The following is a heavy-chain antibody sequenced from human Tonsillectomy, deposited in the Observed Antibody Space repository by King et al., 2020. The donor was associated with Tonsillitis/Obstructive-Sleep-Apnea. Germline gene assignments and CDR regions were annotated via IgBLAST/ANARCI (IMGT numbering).Heavy chain of an antibody. Sequence: DVQLVESGGGLVQPGGSLRLSCADSGFTFSSFEMNWVRQAPGKGLEWVSYISSRGNTMYYADSVKGRFTISRDNAKSSLYLQMTSLRADDTAIYYCARDAYYYYMDVWGKGTTVTVSS. CDR3: ARDAYYYYMDV. J-gene: IGHJ6*03. V-gene: IGHV3-48*03. CDR2: ISSRGNTM. CDR1: GFTFSSFE.